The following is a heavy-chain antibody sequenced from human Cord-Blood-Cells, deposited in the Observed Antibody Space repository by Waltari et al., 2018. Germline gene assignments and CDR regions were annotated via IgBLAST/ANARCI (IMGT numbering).Heavy chain of an antibody. CDR2: IYHSGST. Sequence: QVQLQESGPGLVKPSETLSLTCAVSGYPISSGYYWGWIRQPPGKGLEWIGSIYHSGSTYYNPSLKSRVTISVDTSKNQFSLKLSSVTAADTAVYYCARVPDWEAFDIWGQGTMVTVSS. D-gene: IGHD1-26*01. CDR3: ARVPDWEAFDI. V-gene: IGHV4-38-2*01. CDR1: GYPISSGYY. J-gene: IGHJ3*02.